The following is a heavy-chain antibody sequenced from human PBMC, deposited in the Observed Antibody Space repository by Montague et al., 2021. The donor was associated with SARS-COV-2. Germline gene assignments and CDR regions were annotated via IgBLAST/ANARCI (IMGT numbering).Heavy chain of an antibody. CDR2: IYHRGST. D-gene: IGHD2-21*02. J-gene: IGHJ5*02. CDR1: GGSVSEYY. V-gene: IGHV4-59*08. CDR3: ARLGGGGACYSGRLDP. Sequence: SETLSLTCTVSGGSVSEYYWSWIRQPPGKGLEYIGYIYHRGSTYYNPSLKSRVTISIDTSKDQFSLKLSSVTAADTAVYYCARLGGGGACYSGRLDPWGQGIGVAV.